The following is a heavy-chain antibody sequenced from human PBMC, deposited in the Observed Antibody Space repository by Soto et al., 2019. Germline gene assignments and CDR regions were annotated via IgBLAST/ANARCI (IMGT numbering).Heavy chain of an antibody. CDR2: ISSYNGNT. V-gene: IGHV1-18*04. D-gene: IGHD2-2*01. CDR1: GYTFTSYG. Sequence: ASVKVSCKASGYTFTSYGISWVRKAPGQGLEWMGWISSYNGNTNYAQKVQGRVTMTTDTSTSTTYMELRSLRSDDTAVYYCARGPRYCSSTSCFSGVTWFDPWGQGTLVTVSS. J-gene: IGHJ5*02. CDR3: ARGPRYCSSTSCFSGVTWFDP.